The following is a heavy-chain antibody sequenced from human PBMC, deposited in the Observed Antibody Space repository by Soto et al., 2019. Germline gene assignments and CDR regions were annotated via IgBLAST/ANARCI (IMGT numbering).Heavy chain of an antibody. J-gene: IGHJ4*02. CDR2: IIPIFGTA. Sequence: SVKVSCKASGATFSSYAISWVRQAPGQGLEWMARIIPIFGTANYAQKLQGRVTITADKSTSTAYVELRSLRSEDKAVYYCARDKSPILTGYYMPCYFDYWGQGTLVTVSS. V-gene: IGHV1-69*06. CDR1: GATFSSYA. D-gene: IGHD3-9*01. CDR3: ARDKSPILTGYYMPCYFDY.